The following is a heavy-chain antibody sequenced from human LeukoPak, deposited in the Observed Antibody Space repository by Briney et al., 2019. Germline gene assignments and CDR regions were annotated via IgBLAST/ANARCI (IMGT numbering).Heavy chain of an antibody. V-gene: IGHV3-48*03. CDR1: GFPFSSYE. D-gene: IGHD6-6*01. J-gene: IGHJ4*02. Sequence: GGSLRLSCAASGFPFSSYEMNWVRQAPGKGLEWVSYISSSGSTIYYADSVKGRFTISRDNAKNSLYLQMNSLRAEDTAVYYCARLYSSPWWVSDYWGQGTLVTVSS. CDR3: ARLYSSPWWVSDY. CDR2: ISSSGSTI.